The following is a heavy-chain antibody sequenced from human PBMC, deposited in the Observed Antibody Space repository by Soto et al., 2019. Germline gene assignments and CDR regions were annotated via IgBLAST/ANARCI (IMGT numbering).Heavy chain of an antibody. Sequence: QVQLVQSGAEVKRPGSSVKVSCKASGDTFNFYSINWVRQAPGLGLEWMGMVNPIVSMSNYAQKFQGRVTRTADTSPRTAYMELSTLRSDDTAIYYCASSYGSGYRAFDYWGQGALVTVSS. V-gene: IGHV1-69*02. CDR1: GDTFNFYS. J-gene: IGHJ4*02. CDR3: ASSYGSGYRAFDY. CDR2: VNPIVSMS. D-gene: IGHD3-10*01.